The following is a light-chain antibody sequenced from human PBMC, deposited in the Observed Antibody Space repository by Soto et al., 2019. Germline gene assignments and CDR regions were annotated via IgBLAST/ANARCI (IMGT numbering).Light chain of an antibody. CDR2: TAS. CDR3: QQSYSRPRT. CDR1: QSISSY. Sequence: DIHMTQSPSSLSSSLGDRVTITFLASQSISSYINWYQQKPGKAPNLLIYTASSLESGVPSRFSGSGSGTDFTLTITSLQPEDFATYFCQQSYSRPRTFGQGTKVDIK. V-gene: IGKV1-39*01. J-gene: IGKJ1*01.